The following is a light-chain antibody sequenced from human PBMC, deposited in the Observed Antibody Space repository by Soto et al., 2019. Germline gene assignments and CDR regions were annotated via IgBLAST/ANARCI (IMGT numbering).Light chain of an antibody. CDR1: QGITYW. Sequence: DIQMTQSPSSMSASLGDRVTITCRASQGITYWLAWYQQRPGRAPKCLIYAASILESGVPSRFTGSGSGTNFTLTINDLQPEDFATYHCQHCDTYWPFGQGTKVDIK. J-gene: IGKJ1*01. CDR3: QHCDTYWP. V-gene: IGKV1D-16*01. CDR2: AAS.